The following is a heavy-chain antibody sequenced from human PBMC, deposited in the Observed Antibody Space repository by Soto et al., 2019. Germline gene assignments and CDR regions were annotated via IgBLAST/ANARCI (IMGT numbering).Heavy chain of an antibody. CDR3: ARGGATSFGVVHYYYYGMDV. V-gene: IGHV1-2*04. CDR1: GYTFTGYY. J-gene: IGHJ6*02. Sequence: QVQLVQSGAEVKKPGASVKVSCKASGYTFTGYYMHWVRQAPGQGLEWMGWINPNSGGTNYAQKFQDWVTMTSDTSIGTAYMDLSRLRSDDTAVYYCARGGATSFGVVHYYYYGMDVWGQGTTVTVSS. CDR2: INPNSGGT. D-gene: IGHD3-3*01.